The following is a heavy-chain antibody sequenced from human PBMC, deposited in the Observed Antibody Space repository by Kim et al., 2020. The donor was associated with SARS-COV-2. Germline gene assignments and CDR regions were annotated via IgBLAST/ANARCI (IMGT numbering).Heavy chain of an antibody. J-gene: IGHJ6*02. Sequence: ASVKVSCKASGYTFTTYSIHWVRQAPGQRLEWMGWINGGNGNTKYSQNFQGRVTITRDTSASTAYMELSSLRSEDTAVYYCARDHEAVADTWYYYGMDVWGQGTTFTVSS. CDR1: GYTFTTYS. V-gene: IGHV1-3*01. CDR3: ARDHEAVADTWYYYGMDV. CDR2: INGGNGNT. D-gene: IGHD6-19*01.